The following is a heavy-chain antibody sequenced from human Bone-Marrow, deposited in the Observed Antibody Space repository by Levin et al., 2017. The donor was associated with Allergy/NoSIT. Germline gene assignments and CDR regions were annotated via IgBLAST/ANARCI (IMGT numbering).Heavy chain of an antibody. V-gene: IGHV3-33*01. CDR3: ARVRGDGDYIFDY. CDR1: GFTFSNYG. J-gene: IGHJ4*02. Sequence: GESLKISCAASGFTFSNYGMHWVRQAPGKGLEWVAVIWTDGSNKYYADSVKGRFTISRDNSKNTLYLQMNSLRAEDTAVYYCARVRGDGDYIFDYWGQGTLVTVSS. D-gene: IGHD4-17*01. CDR2: IWTDGSNK.